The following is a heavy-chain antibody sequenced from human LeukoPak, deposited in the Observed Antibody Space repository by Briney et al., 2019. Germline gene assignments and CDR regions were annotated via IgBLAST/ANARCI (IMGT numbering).Heavy chain of an antibody. V-gene: IGHV3-30*19. CDR2: ISYNGNNK. CDR3: ARDWGQGRPLGYMDV. CDR1: GFTFSNYG. J-gene: IGHJ6*03. D-gene: IGHD3-16*01. Sequence: PGGSLRLSCAASGFTFSNYGIHWVRQAPGKGLEWVAVISYNGNNKYYADSVKGRFTISRDNSKNTLYLQMNSLRAEDTAVYYCARDWGQGRPLGYMDVWGKGTTVTVSS.